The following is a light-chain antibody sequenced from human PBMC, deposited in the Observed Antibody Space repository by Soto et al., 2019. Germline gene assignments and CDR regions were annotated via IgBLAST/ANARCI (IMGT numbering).Light chain of an antibody. Sequence: DIVMTQSPDSLAVSLGERATMNCKWSRSALYKSNNKNHLAWYQQKPGQPPQLIIYWASTRESGVPERFSGSGSGTDFTLTISRLEPEDFAVYYCQQYGSSSTFGQGTRLEIK. CDR2: WAS. CDR1: RSALYKSNNKNH. V-gene: IGKV4-1*01. J-gene: IGKJ5*01. CDR3: QQYGSSST.